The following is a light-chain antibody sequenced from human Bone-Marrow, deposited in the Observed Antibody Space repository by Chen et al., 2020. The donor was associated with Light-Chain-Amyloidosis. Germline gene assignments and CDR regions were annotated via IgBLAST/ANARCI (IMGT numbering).Light chain of an antibody. CDR2: EVT. V-gene: IGLV2-14*01. Sequence: QSALPQPASVSGSPGQSITIPCTGTSSAVGGDNHVSWYQQHPDKAPKLMIYEVTNRPSWVPDRFSGSKSDNTASLTSSGLQTEDEADYFCSSYTMTNNLGVGSGTRVTVL. J-gene: IGLJ1*01. CDR3: SSYTMTNNLG. CDR1: SSAVGGDNH.